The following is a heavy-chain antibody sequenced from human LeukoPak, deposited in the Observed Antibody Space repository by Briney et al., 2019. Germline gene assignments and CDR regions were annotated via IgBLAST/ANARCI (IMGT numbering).Heavy chain of an antibody. V-gene: IGHV3-74*01. D-gene: IGHD1-1*01. CDR3: AMAPHHWPRRFDY. CDR1: GFTLSSYW. Sequence: PGGSLRLSCAASGFTLSSYWMHWVRQAPGKGLVWGSRINSDGSSTSYADSVKGRFTISRDNAKNTLYLQMNSLRAEDTAVYYCAMAPHHWPRRFDYWGQGTLVTVSS. J-gene: IGHJ4*02. CDR2: INSDGSST.